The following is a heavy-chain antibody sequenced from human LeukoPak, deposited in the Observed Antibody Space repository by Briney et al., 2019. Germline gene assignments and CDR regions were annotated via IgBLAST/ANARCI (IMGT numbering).Heavy chain of an antibody. CDR2: IYHSGST. J-gene: IGHJ4*02. D-gene: IGHD6-19*01. CDR1: GGFISSFY. V-gene: IGHV4-59*01. CDR3: ARVSGWKPEYYFDY. Sequence: SETLSLTCTVSGGFISSFYWSWIRQPPGKGLEWIGYIYHSGSTNYNPSLKSRVTSSVDTSKNQFSLKLSSVTAADTAVYYCARVSGWKPEYYFDYWGQGILVTVSS.